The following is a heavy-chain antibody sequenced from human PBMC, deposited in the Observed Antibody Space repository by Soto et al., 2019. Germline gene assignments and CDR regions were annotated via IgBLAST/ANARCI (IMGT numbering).Heavy chain of an antibody. Sequence: AASVKVSCKASGGTFSSYAISWGRQAPGQGLEWMGGIIPIFGTANYAQKFQGRVTITADESTSTAYMELSSLRSEDTAVYYCARGPNTYSSGWFFDYWGQGTLVTVSS. D-gene: IGHD6-19*01. CDR3: ARGPNTYSSGWFFDY. J-gene: IGHJ4*02. V-gene: IGHV1-69*13. CDR1: GGTFSSYA. CDR2: IIPIFGTA.